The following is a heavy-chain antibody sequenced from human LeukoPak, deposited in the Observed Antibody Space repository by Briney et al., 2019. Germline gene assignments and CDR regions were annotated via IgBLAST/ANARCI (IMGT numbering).Heavy chain of an antibody. Sequence: GGSLRLSCAASAFTFTSYGLHWVRQAPGKGLEWVSFIRYDGSNKYYADSVKGRFIISRDNSKNTLYLQMNSLRAEDTAVYYCARDKRLVVVAAAFDYWGQGTLVTVSS. D-gene: IGHD2-15*01. J-gene: IGHJ4*02. V-gene: IGHV3-30*02. CDR1: AFTFTSYG. CDR3: ARDKRLVVVAAAFDY. CDR2: IRYDGSNK.